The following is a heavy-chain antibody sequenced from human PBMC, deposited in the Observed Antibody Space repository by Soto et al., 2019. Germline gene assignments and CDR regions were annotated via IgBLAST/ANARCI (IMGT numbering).Heavy chain of an antibody. V-gene: IGHV4-30-4*01. CDR3: ARSATVTAAFDI. CDR1: GGSISSGDYY. CDR2: IYYSGST. D-gene: IGHD4-17*01. J-gene: IGHJ3*02. Sequence: SETLSLTCTVSGGSISSGDYYWSWIRQPPGKGLEWIGYIYYSGSTYYNPSLKSRVTISVDTSKNQFSLKLSSVTAADTAVYYCARSATVTAAFDIWGQGTMVTVSS.